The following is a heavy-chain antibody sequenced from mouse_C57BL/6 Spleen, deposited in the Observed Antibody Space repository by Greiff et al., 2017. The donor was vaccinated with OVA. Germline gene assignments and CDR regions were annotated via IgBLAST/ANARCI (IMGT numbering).Heavy chain of an antibody. Sequence: VQLQQPGAELVKPGASVKLSCKASGYTFTSYWMHWVKQRPGQGLEWIGMIHPNSGSTNYNEKFKSKATLTVDKSSSTAYMQLGSLTSEDSAVYYCAKEYGYDAMDYWGQGTSVTVSS. V-gene: IGHV1-64*01. D-gene: IGHD1-1*02. CDR1: GYTFTSYW. J-gene: IGHJ4*01. CDR3: AKEYGYDAMDY. CDR2: IHPNSGST.